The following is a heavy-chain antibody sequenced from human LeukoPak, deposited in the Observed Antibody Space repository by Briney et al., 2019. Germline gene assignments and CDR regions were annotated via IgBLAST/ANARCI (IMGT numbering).Heavy chain of an antibody. Sequence: GGSLRLSCAASGFTVSSSYMSWVRQAPGKGLEWVSVIYSGGSTYYADSVKGRFTISRDNSKNTLYLQMNSLRAEDTAVYYCARDWELGEDYYYHGMDVWGQGTTVTVSS. CDR2: IYSGGST. CDR3: ARDWELGEDYYYHGMDV. V-gene: IGHV3-66*01. D-gene: IGHD3-16*01. CDR1: GFTVSSSY. J-gene: IGHJ6*02.